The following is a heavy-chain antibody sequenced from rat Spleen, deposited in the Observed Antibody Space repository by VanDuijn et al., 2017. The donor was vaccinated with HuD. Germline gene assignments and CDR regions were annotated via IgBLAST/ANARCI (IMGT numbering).Heavy chain of an antibody. J-gene: IGHJ4*01. CDR1: YD. CDR3: ARRVYYGDVMDA. D-gene: IGHD1-6*01. CDR2: ISTSGGST. Sequence: YDMAWVRQAPTKGLEWVASISTSGGSTYYRDSVKGRFTVSRDNAKSTLYLQMDSLRSEDTATYYCARRVYYGDVMDAWGQGASVTVSS. V-gene: IGHV5S23*01.